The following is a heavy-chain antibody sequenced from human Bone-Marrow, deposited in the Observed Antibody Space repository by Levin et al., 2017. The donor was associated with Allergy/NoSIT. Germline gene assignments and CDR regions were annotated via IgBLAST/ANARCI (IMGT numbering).Heavy chain of an antibody. J-gene: IGHJ6*02. V-gene: IGHV1-18*01. CDR1: GYTFTSYG. CDR3: ARGRVGATYPLGGYYYYYYGMDV. D-gene: IGHD1-26*01. CDR2: ISAYNGNT. Sequence: ASVKVSCKASGYTFTSYGISWVRQAPGQGLEWMGWISAYNGNTNYAQKLQGRVTMTTDTSTSTAYMELRSLRSDDTAVYYCARGRVGATYPLGGYYYYYYGMDVWGQGTTVTVSS.